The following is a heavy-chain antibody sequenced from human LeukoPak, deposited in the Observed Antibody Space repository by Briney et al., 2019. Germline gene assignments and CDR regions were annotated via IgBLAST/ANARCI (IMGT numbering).Heavy chain of an antibody. CDR2: ISAYNGNT. V-gene: IGHV1-18*01. D-gene: IGHD1-7*01. J-gene: IGHJ4*02. CDR1: GYTFTIFG. CDR3: ARWSRNSLSDFDY. Sequence: ASVKVSCTASGYTFTIFGTNWVRQAPGQGLEWMGWISAYNGNTNYAQNLQGRVTMTTDTSTSTAYMELRSLRSDDTAVYYCARWSRNSLSDFDYWGQGTLVTVSS.